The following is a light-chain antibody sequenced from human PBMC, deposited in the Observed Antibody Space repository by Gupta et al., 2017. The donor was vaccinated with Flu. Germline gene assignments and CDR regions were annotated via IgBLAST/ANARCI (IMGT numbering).Light chain of an antibody. CDR1: QSISNW. CDR2: QAS. CDR3: QQYNSFRYT. V-gene: IGKV1-5*03. Sequence: DIQMTQSPSTLSASVGDRVTITCRASQSISNWLAWYQQKSGKAPKLLIYQASSLESGVPSRSSGSGSGTEFTLTISSLQPDDFATYYCQQYNSFRYTFVQGTKLEIK. J-gene: IGKJ2*01.